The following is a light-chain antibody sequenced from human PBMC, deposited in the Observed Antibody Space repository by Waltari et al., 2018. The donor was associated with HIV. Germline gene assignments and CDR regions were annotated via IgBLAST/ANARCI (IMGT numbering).Light chain of an antibody. CDR2: EVS. V-gene: IGLV2-14*01. J-gene: IGLJ1*01. CDR1: SSDVGGYNY. Sequence: QSALTQPASVSGSPGQSITISCTGTSSDVGGYNYVSWYQQHPDKAPKLMIYEVSNRPSGVSNRFSGSKSGNTASLTISGLQAEDEADYYCSSYTTSSTLGGVFGTGTKVTVL. CDR3: SSYTTSSTLGGV.